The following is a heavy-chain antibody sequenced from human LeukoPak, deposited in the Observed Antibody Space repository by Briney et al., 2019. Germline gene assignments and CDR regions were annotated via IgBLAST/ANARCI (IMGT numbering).Heavy chain of an antibody. D-gene: IGHD6-13*01. Sequence: LRLSCAASGFIFSNYAMSWVRQAPGKGLEWVSGISASGGNPYYADSVKGRFTISRDNSENTLNLQMNSLRAEDTAVYYCAKARAGDITAAFNYWGQGTLVTVSS. J-gene: IGHJ4*02. CDR2: ISASGGNP. CDR3: AKARAGDITAAFNY. CDR1: GFIFSNYA. V-gene: IGHV3-23*01.